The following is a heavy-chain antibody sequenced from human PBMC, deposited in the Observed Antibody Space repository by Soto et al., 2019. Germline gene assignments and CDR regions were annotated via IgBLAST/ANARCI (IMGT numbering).Heavy chain of an antibody. CDR2: IYYSGST. CDR1: GGSISSSSYY. CDR3: ASSLNGYYVYTGS. D-gene: IGHD3-9*01. J-gene: IGHJ5*02. Sequence: QLQLQESGPGLVKPSETLSLTCTVSGGSISSSSYYWGWIRQPPGKGLEWIGSIYYSGSTYYNPSLKSRVTISVDTSKNQFSLKLSSVTAADSAVYYCASSLNGYYVYTGSWGQGTLVTVSS. V-gene: IGHV4-39*01.